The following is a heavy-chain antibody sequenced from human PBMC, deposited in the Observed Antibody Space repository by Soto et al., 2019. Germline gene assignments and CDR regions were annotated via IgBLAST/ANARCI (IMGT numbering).Heavy chain of an antibody. D-gene: IGHD3-22*01. J-gene: IGHJ4*02. CDR3: AKVGGRVVARRHANCDY. Sequence: PGGSLRLSCAASGFTFSSYSMSWVRQAPWKGLESVSAISGSGVSTYYADSVKGRFTISRDNSKNTLYLQMNSLRAEDTAVYYCAKVGGRVVARRHANCDYCGRGTLVAFCS. V-gene: IGHV3-23*01. CDR2: ISGSGVST. CDR1: GFTFSSYS.